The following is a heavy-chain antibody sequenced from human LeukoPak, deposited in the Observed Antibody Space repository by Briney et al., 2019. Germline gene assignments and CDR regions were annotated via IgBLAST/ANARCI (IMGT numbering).Heavy chain of an antibody. V-gene: IGHV3-23*01. CDR1: GVALSTYA. Sequence: GGSLRLSCAASGVALSTYAMSWARQAPGKGLEWVSGISSSGSGDNTYYADSVKGRFTISRDSSKNTLFLHMNTLRAEDTAIYYCARDWAVAGNFDYWGQGTLVTVSS. J-gene: IGHJ4*02. CDR2: ISSSGSGDNT. CDR3: ARDWAVAGNFDY. D-gene: IGHD6-19*01.